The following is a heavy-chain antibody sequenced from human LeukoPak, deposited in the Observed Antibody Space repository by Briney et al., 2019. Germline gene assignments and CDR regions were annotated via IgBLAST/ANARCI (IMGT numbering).Heavy chain of an antibody. CDR3: AREPPFGSGSAQNHFDY. J-gene: IGHJ4*02. CDR2: ISYDGGNI. D-gene: IGHD6-19*01. Sequence: PGGSLRFSCAPSRFTVDAYAREWVRQAPGKGLEWVALISYDGGNIYYSDSVKGRFTISRANSKNTLYLQMNTLRPEDTAIYYCAREPPFGSGSAQNHFDYWGQGTLVTVSS. CDR1: RFTVDAYA. V-gene: IGHV3-30*04.